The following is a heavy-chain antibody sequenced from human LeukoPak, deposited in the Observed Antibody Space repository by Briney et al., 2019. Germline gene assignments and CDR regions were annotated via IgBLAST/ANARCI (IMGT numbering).Heavy chain of an antibody. CDR3: AREVYDILTGYHGYFDY. V-gene: IGHV3-30*04. J-gene: IGHJ4*02. D-gene: IGHD3-9*01. CDR2: ISYDGSSK. Sequence: GGSLRLSCAASGFTFSSYAMHWVRQAPGKGLEWVAAISYDGSSKYYADSVKGRFTISRDNSKNTLYLQMNSLRAEDTAVYYCAREVYDILTGYHGYFDYWGQGTLVTVSS. CDR1: GFTFSSYA.